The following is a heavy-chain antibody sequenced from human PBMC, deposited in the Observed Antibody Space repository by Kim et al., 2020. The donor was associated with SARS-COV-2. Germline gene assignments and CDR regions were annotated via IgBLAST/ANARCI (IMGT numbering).Heavy chain of an antibody. Sequence: SVKVSCKASGGTFSSYAISWVRQAPGQGLEWMGGIIPIFGTANYAQKFQGRVTITADESTSTAYMELSSLRSEDTAVYYCASLDYGGNSVVYYYYGMDVWGQGTTVTVSS. V-gene: IGHV1-69*13. CDR3: ASLDYGGNSVVYYYYGMDV. CDR2: IIPIFGTA. CDR1: GGTFSSYA. J-gene: IGHJ6*02. D-gene: IGHD4-17*01.